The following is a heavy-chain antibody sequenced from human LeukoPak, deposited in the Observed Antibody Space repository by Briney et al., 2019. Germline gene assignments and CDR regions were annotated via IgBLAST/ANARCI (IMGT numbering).Heavy chain of an antibody. Sequence: SETLSLTCTVSGGSISAYYWSWIRQPPGKGLEWIGYIHYSGTTNYYPSLKCRVTIALDTSKNQFSLKLNSVTAADTAVYYCARFGTSSSRFFDQWGHGTLVTVSS. CDR3: ARFGTSSSRFFDQ. D-gene: IGHD6-6*01. J-gene: IGHJ4*01. CDR2: IHYSGTT. CDR1: GGSISAYY. V-gene: IGHV4-59*01.